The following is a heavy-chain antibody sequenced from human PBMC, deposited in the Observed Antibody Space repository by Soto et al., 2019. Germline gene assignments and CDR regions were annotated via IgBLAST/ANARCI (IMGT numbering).Heavy chain of an antibody. CDR3: ARVTTDYYYYGMDV. Sequence: SETLSLTCTVSGCSVSGCTYYWSWLRQPKGKGLEWIMHINYSASPNDDPFRKSRVTISVDSSKNLFSLKLSSMTAADTAVYYCARVTTDYYYYGMDVWGQGTTVTVSS. CDR1: GCSVSGCTYY. CDR2: INYSASP. D-gene: IGHD4-17*01. V-gene: IGHV4-61*01. J-gene: IGHJ6*02.